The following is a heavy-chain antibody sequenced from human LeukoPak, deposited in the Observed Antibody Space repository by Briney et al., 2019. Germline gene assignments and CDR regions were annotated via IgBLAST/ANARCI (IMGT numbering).Heavy chain of an antibody. Sequence: PSETLSLTCTVSGGSISTYYWNWIRQPPGKGLEWIGYIYYSGSTSYNPSLKSRVTITVDTSKNQFSLKLSSVTAADTAVYYCAREGYDSNIYYKADYWGQGTLVTVSS. CDR1: GGSISTYY. V-gene: IGHV4-59*01. CDR2: IYYSGST. D-gene: IGHD3-22*01. J-gene: IGHJ4*02. CDR3: AREGYDSNIYYKADY.